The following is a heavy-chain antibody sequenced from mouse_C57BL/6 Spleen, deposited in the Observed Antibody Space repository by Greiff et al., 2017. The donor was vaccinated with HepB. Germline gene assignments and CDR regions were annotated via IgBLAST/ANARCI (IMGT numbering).Heavy chain of an antibody. CDR2: INPSSGYT. J-gene: IGHJ4*01. V-gene: IGHV1-7*01. D-gene: IGHD1-1*01. CDR1: GYTFTSYW. Sequence: QVQLKQSGAELAKPGASVKLSCKASGYTFTSYWMHWVKQRPGQGLEWIGYINPSSGYTKYNQKFKDKATLTADKSSSTAYMQLSSLTYEDSAVYYCARWGTTVVAPYYYAMDYWGQGTSVTVSS. CDR3: ARWGTTVVAPYYYAMDY.